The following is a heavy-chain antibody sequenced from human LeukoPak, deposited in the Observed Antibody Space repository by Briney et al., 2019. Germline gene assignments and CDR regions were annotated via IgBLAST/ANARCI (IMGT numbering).Heavy chain of an antibody. CDR1: GFTFGSYW. V-gene: IGHV3-7*01. CDR3: ARGRTYSPSRGYGRYMDV. J-gene: IGHJ6*03. D-gene: IGHD5-18*01. CDR2: IKQDGSEK. Sequence: PGGSLRLSCAASGFTFGSYWMTWVRQAPGKGLEWVANIKQDGSEKYYVASLRGRFIISRHNHKHSLYLQMNSLRDEDTAGYYCARGRTYSPSRGYGRYMDVWGKGTTVTVSS.